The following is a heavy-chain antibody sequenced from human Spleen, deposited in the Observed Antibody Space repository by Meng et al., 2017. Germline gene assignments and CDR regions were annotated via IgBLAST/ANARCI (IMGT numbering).Heavy chain of an antibody. J-gene: IGHJ4*02. CDR1: GYTLTDYY. Sequence: ASVKVSCKASGYTLTDYYMHWVRQARGQGLEWMGRINPNSGDTKYAQRFQGRVTMTRDTSLSTAYMELSRLTSDDTAVYYCAREPSENDVLRTGVVVDYWGQGTLVTVSS. CDR3: AREPSENDVLRTGVVVDY. V-gene: IGHV1-2*06. D-gene: IGHD1-1*01. CDR2: INPNSGDT.